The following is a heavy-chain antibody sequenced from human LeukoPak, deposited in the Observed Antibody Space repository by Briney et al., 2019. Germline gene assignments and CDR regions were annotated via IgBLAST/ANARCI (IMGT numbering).Heavy chain of an antibody. Sequence: GAALQISSNASGCGFTNSWIGWWRRLPGKGLVWLGIIYPGDSDTKYSPSFQGQVTISADKSIGTAYLQWSSLTASDTAMYYCARRLMRGYYYYFDYWGHGTLVTVSS. CDR2: IYPGDSDT. V-gene: IGHV5-51*01. CDR1: GCGFTNSW. CDR3: ARRLMRGYYYYFDY. J-gene: IGHJ4*01. D-gene: IGHD3-22*01.